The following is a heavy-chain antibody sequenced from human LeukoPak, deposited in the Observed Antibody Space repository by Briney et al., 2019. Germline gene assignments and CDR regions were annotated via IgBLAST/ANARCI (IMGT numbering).Heavy chain of an antibody. CDR3: ARHGLPDWNYDW. V-gene: IGHV4-4*07. D-gene: IGHD1-7*01. CDR1: GGSISSYY. Sequence: SETLSLTCTVSGGSISSYYWTWIRQPAGKRLEWIGRIYTSGNTNYNPSLESRVTMSVDTSKNQFSLKLRSVTAADTAVYYCARHGLPDWNYDWWGQGTLVTVSS. CDR2: IYTSGNT. J-gene: IGHJ4*02.